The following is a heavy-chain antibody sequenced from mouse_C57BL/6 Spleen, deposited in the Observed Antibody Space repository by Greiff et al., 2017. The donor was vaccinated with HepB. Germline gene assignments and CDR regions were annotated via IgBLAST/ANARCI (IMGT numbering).Heavy chain of an antibody. CDR1: GYTFTDYY. V-gene: IGHV1-26*01. CDR3: ARSYYYGSSYGYYAMDY. J-gene: IGHJ4*01. CDR2: INPNNGGT. Sequence: EVQLQQSGPELVKPGASVKISCKASGYTFTDYYMNWVKQSHGKSLEWIGDINPNNGGTSYNQKFKGKATLTVDKSSSTAYMELRSLTSEDSAVYYGARSYYYGSSYGYYAMDYWGQGTSVTVSS. D-gene: IGHD1-1*01.